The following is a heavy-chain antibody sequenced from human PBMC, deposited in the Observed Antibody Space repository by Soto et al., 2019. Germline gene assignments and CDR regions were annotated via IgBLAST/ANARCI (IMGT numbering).Heavy chain of an antibody. V-gene: IGHV4-59*01. CDR3: AAYSSGWYVSNWFAP. CDR2: IYYSGST. CDR1: GGSISSYY. Sequence: SETLSLTCTVAGGSISSYYWSWIRQPPGKGLEWIGYIYYSGSTNYNPSLKSRVTISVDTSKNQFSLKLSSVTAADTAVYYCAAYSSGWYVSNWFAPWGQGTLVTVSS. D-gene: IGHD6-19*01. J-gene: IGHJ5*02.